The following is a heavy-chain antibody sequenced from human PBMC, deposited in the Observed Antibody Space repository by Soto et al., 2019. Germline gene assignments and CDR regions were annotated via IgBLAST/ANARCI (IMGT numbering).Heavy chain of an antibody. D-gene: IGHD3-16*02. Sequence: QVQLVQSGAEVKMPGASVKVSCKASGYIFAGYYMAWVRQAPGQGLEWMGGINPNGGATDYPPQFQDRVTRTRDMSITTAYMDLTRLTSDDTAVYYCARVGYYDSVWGSYGLAHWGQGTLITVSS. CDR1: GYIFAGYY. CDR2: INPNGGAT. J-gene: IGHJ4*02. CDR3: ARVGYYDSVWGSYGLAH. V-gene: IGHV1-2*02.